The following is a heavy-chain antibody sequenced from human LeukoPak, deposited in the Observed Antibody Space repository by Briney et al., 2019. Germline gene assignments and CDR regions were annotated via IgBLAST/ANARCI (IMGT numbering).Heavy chain of an antibody. Sequence: ASSVKVSCKASGYTFTGYYMHWVRQAPGQGLEWMGWINPNSGGKNYAQKFQGRVTMIRGTSISTAYMEPSRLSSDDTAVYFCARDGYSSSCENWFDPWGQGNLVTVSS. CDR2: INPNSGGK. CDR1: GYTFTGYY. CDR3: ARDGYSSSCENWFDP. J-gene: IGHJ5*02. V-gene: IGHV1-2*02. D-gene: IGHD6-13*01.